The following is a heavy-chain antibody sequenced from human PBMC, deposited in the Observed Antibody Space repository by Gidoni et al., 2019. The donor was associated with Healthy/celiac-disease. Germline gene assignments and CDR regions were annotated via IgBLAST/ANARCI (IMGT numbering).Heavy chain of an antibody. D-gene: IGHD6-6*01. CDR3: ARDFRRIAARPGFDV. CDR2: ISSSSSYI. J-gene: IGHJ6*02. CDR1: GFTFSSYS. Sequence: EVQLVESGGGLVKPGGSLRLSCAASGFTFSSYSMNWVRQAPGKGLEWVSSISSSSSYIYYADSVKGRFTISRDNAKNSLYLQMNSLRAEDTAVYYCARDFRRIAARPGFDVWGQGTTVTVSS. V-gene: IGHV3-21*01.